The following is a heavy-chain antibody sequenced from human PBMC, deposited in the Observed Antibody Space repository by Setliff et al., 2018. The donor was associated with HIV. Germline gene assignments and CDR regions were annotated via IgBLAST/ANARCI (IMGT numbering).Heavy chain of an antibody. J-gene: IGHJ4*02. CDR1: GGSMRNYY. CDR3: ARWHPPYGFWEEDY. D-gene: IGHD3-10*01. Sequence: SETLSLTCSVSGGSMRNYYWSWIRQPPRKGLEWVGYISYNGITTYNPSLKSRVTISVDGSKNQFSLKLKSVTAADTAVYYCARWHPPYGFWEEDYWGQGTLVTVSS. CDR2: ISYNGIT. V-gene: IGHV4-59*08.